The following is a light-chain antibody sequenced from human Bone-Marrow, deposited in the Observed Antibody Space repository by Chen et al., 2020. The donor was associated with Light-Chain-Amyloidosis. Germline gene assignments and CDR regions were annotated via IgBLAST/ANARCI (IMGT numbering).Light chain of an antibody. V-gene: IGKV3-20*01. Sequence: EIVLTQSPGTLSLSSGEGANLSCRSSQTISSNYLTWYQHKFGQAPRLLIYGSSSRATGIPDRFTGSGSGTDVTLTINRLEPEDLAMYYCQQYGTSPLTFGGGTKVEIK. J-gene: IGKJ4*01. CDR1: QTISSNY. CDR3: QQYGTSPLT. CDR2: GSS.